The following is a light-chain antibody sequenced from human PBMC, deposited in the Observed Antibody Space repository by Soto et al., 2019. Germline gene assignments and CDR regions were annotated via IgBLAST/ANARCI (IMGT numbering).Light chain of an antibody. Sequence: ENVLTQSPGTLSLSPGERATLSCRASQSVSIKLAWYQQKPGQAPRLLIYDTSTRATGIPARFSGSGSGTDFTLTISRLEPEDSAVYYCQQSGRPFGQGTKVDIK. V-gene: IGKV3-20*01. CDR3: QQSGRP. CDR2: DTS. J-gene: IGKJ1*01. CDR1: QSVSIK.